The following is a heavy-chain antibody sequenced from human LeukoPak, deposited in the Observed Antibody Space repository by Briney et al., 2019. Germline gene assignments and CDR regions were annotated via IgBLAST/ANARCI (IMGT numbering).Heavy chain of an antibody. J-gene: IGHJ6*02. CDR2: ISWNSGSI. V-gene: IGHV3-9*01. CDR1: GFTFDDYA. Sequence: PGGSLRLSCAASGFTFDDYAMHWVRQAPGKGLEWVSGISWNSGSIGYADSVKGRFTISRGNAKNSLYLQMNSLRAEDTALYYCAKDKDDFWSGGMDVWGQGTTVTVSS. D-gene: IGHD3-3*01. CDR3: AKDKDDFWSGGMDV.